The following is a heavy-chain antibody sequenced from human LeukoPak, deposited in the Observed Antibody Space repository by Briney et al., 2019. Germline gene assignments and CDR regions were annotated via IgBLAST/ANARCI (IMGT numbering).Heavy chain of an antibody. CDR2: ITPDGSGK. CDR3: VTSWNRQKRDS. Sequence: SGGSLRLSCAASGFSFKDYWMSWVRQAPGKGLEWVADITPDGSGKTYVDSVKGRFTISRDNAKQSLYLQMDTVTAEDTAVYYCVTSWNRQKRDSWGQGILVTVSS. CDR1: GFSFKDYW. J-gene: IGHJ4*02. V-gene: IGHV3-7*01. D-gene: IGHD1-1*01.